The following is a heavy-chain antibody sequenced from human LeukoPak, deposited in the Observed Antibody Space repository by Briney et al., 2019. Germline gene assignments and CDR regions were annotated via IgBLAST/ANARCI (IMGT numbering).Heavy chain of an antibody. J-gene: IGHJ3*02. D-gene: IGHD5-24*01. CDR3: ARHVRQMATLFGDDAFDI. V-gene: IGHV4-30-4*08. CDR2: IYYSGST. CDR1: GGSISSGDYY. Sequence: SQTLSLTCTVSGGSISSGDYYWSWIRQPPGKGLEWIGYIYYSGSTYYNPSLKSRVTISVDTSKNQFSLKLSSVTAADTAVYYCARHVRQMATLFGDDAFDIWGQGTMVTVSS.